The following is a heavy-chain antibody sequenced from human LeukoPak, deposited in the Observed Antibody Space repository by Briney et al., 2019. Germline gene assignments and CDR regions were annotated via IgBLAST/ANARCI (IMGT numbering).Heavy chain of an antibody. D-gene: IGHD1-26*01. V-gene: IGHV3-21*01. CDR2: ISSSSSYI. CDR1: GFTFSSYA. J-gene: IGHJ3*02. CDR3: ARAKTYSGSYNDAFDI. Sequence: GGSLRLSCAASGFTFSSYAMSWVRQAPGKGLEWVSSISSSSSYIYYADSVKGRFTISRDNAKNSLYLQMNSLRAEDTAVYYCARAKTYSGSYNDAFDIWGQGTMVTVSS.